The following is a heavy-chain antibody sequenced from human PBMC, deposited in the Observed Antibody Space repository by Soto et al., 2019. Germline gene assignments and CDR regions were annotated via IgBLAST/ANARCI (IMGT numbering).Heavy chain of an antibody. D-gene: IGHD4-17*01. J-gene: IGHJ6*02. CDR3: ARXSLTTSEEYHYYYGMDV. Sequence: GESLKISCKGSGYSFTSYWISWVRQMPGKGREWMGRIDPSDSYTNYSPSFQGHVTISADKSISTAYLQWSSLKASDTAMYYCARXSLTTSEEYHYYYGMDVWGQGTTVTVSS. CDR2: IDPSDSYT. CDR1: GYSFTSYW. V-gene: IGHV5-10-1*01.